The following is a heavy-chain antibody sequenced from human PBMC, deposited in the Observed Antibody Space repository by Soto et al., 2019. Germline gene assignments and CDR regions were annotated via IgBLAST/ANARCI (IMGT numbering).Heavy chain of an antibody. J-gene: IGHJ6*02. CDR1: GYTFTSYD. V-gene: IGHV1-8*01. Sequence: QVQLVQSGAEVKKPGASVKVSCKASGYTFTSYDINWVRQATGQGLEWMGWMNPNSGNTGYAQKFQGRVTMTRNTSKSTAYMELSSLRSEDTAVYYCARVDYDFWSGYYTFNYGMDVWGQGTTVTVSS. CDR3: ARVDYDFWSGYYTFNYGMDV. CDR2: MNPNSGNT. D-gene: IGHD3-3*01.